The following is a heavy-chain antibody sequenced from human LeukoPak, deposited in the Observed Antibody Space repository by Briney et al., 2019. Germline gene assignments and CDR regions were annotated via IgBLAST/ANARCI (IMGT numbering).Heavy chain of an antibody. D-gene: IGHD5-24*01. CDR3: ARGEDGSPKRHNWFDP. CDR1: GYTFTSYG. J-gene: IGHJ5*02. CDR2: IIPIFGTA. V-gene: IGHV1-69*13. Sequence: SVKVSCKASGYTFTSYGISWVRQAPGQGLEWMGGIIPIFGTANYAQKFQGRVTITADESTSTAYMELSSLRSEDTAVYYCARGEDGSPKRHNWFDPWGQGTLVTVSS.